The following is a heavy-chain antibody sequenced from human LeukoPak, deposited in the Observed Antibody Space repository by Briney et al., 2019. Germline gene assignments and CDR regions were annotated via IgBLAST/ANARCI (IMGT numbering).Heavy chain of an antibody. CDR3: ARDYN. Sequence: GGSLRLSCAASGFTFSTYGMHWVRQAPGKGLEWVAFVRYDGSKKYYTNSVKGRFTISRDNSKNTLYLQMNSLRAEDTAVYYCARDYNLGQGTLVTVSS. CDR2: VRYDGSKK. CDR1: GFTFSTYG. V-gene: IGHV3-30*02. J-gene: IGHJ4*02.